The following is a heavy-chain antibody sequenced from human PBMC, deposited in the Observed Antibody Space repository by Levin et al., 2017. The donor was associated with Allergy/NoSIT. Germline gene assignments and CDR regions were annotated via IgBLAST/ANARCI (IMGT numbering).Heavy chain of an antibody. J-gene: IGHJ6*02. CDR1: GFTFSNYA. D-gene: IGHD1-26*01. Sequence: GGSLRLSCAASGFTFSNYAMGWVRQAPGKGLECISAISGSGGSTYYADSVKGRFTISRDNPKNTLFLQMNSLRAEDTAIYYCAKGVGYYYYYGMDVWGQGTTVTV. V-gene: IGHV3-23*01. CDR3: AKGVGYYYYYGMDV. CDR2: ISGSGGST.